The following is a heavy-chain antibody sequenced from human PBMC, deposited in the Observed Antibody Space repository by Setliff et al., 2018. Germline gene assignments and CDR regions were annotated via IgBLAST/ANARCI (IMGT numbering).Heavy chain of an antibody. D-gene: IGHD1-7*01. CDR2: IYSGDRST. V-gene: IGHV3-23*03. CDR1: GFTFTDYA. CDR3: AKPQVELRWGFES. Sequence: GGSLRLSCAASGFTFTDYAMSWVRQAPGKGLEWVSTIYSGDRSTFYTDSVKGRFIIYRDSSKNTLYMQMNSLRAEDTAVYYCAKPQVELRWGFESWGQGTLVTVSS. J-gene: IGHJ4*02.